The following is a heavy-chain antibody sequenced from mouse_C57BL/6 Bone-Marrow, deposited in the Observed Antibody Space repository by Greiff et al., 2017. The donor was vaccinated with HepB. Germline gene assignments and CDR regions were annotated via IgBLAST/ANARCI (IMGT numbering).Heavy chain of an antibody. Sequence: VQLKESGGGLVKPGGSLKLSCAASGFTFSSYTMSWVRQTPEKRLEWVATISGGGGNTYYPDSVKGRFTISRDNAKNTLYLQMSSLRSEDTALYYCARLGFITTVVATDYFDYWGQGTTLTVSS. D-gene: IGHD1-1*01. CDR3: ARLGFITTVVATDYFDY. CDR1: GFTFSSYT. V-gene: IGHV5-9*01. CDR2: ISGGGGNT. J-gene: IGHJ2*01.